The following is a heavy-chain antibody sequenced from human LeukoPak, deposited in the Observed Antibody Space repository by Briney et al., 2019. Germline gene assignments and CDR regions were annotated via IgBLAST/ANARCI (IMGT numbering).Heavy chain of an antibody. Sequence: GGSLRLSCAASGFTFSSYAMSWVRQAPGKGLEWVSAISGSGGSTYYADSVKGRFTISRDNSKNTLYLQMNSLRAEDTAVYYCATQGAGSDFYFDYWGQGTLVTVSS. CDR2: ISGSGGST. V-gene: IGHV3-23*01. J-gene: IGHJ4*02. CDR1: GFTFSSYA. D-gene: IGHD1-26*01. CDR3: ATQGAGSDFYFDY.